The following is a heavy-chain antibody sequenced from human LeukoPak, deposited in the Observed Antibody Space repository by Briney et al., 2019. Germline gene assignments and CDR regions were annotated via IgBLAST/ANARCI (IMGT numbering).Heavy chain of an antibody. V-gene: IGHV3-11*04. Sequence: GGSLRLSCVVSGFDLSDYYMSWIRQAPGKGLEWVSYISTSGSIIYYTDSVKGRFTISRDNAKNSLYLQMNILRAEDTAVYYCARIPRGYSFGLNGLDVWGQGTTVTVSS. D-gene: IGHD5-18*01. J-gene: IGHJ6*02. CDR2: ISTSGSII. CDR3: ARIPRGYSFGLNGLDV. CDR1: GFDLSDYY.